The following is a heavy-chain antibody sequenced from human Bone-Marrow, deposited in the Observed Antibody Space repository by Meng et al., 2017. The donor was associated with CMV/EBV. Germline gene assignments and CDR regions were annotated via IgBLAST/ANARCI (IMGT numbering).Heavy chain of an antibody. CDR2: IKQDGSEK. Sequence: GGSLRLSCAASGFTFSSYWMSWVRQAPGKGLEWVANIKQDGSEKYYVDSVKGRFTISRDNAKNSLYLQINSLRAEYTAVYYCARDRSGWYLNWGQGTLVTVPS. CDR1: GFTFSSYW. J-gene: IGHJ4*02. CDR3: ARDRSGWYLN. V-gene: IGHV3-7*01. D-gene: IGHD6-19*01.